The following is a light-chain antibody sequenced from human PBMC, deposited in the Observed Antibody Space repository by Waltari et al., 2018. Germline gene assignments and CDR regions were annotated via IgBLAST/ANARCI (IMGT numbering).Light chain of an antibody. CDR1: SSNIGAGYD. CDR3: QSYDSSLGGSRV. CDR2: GNS. Sequence: QSVLTQPPSVSGAPGQRVTISCTGSSSNIGAGYDVHWYQQLPGTAPKPLIYGNSNRPSGVPDRFSGSKSGASASLAITGLQAEDEADYYCQSYDSSLGGSRVFGGGTKLTVL. V-gene: IGLV1-40*01. J-gene: IGLJ2*01.